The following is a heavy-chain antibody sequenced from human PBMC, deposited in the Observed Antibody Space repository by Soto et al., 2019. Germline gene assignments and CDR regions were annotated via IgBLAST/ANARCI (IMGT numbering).Heavy chain of an antibody. D-gene: IGHD3-22*01. V-gene: IGHV1-2*04. J-gene: IGHJ3*02. CDR1: GYTFTGYY. Sequence: ASVKVSCKASGYTFTGYYMHWVRQAPGQGLEWMGWINPNSGGTNYAQKFQGWVTMTRDTSISTAYMELSRLRSDDTAVYYCPRVHSSGYYLGAFDIWGQGTMVTVSS. CDR3: PRVHSSGYYLGAFDI. CDR2: INPNSGGT.